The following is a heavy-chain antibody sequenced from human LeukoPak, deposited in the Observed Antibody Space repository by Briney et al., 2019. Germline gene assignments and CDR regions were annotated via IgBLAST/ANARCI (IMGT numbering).Heavy chain of an antibody. CDR1: GFTFSSYA. J-gene: IGHJ4*02. V-gene: IGHV3-23*01. D-gene: IGHD2-2*01. Sequence: GGSLRLSCAASGFTFSSYAMSWVRQAPGKGLEWVSAISGSGGSTYYADSVKGRFTISRDNSKNTLYLQMNSLRAEDTAVYYCAKADCSASSCQTQDYWGQGTLVTVSS. CDR2: ISGSGGST. CDR3: AKADCSASSCQTQDY.